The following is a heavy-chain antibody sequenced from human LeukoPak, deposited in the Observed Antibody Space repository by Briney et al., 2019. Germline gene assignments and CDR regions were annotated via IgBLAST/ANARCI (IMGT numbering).Heavy chain of an antibody. CDR2: IYYSGST. D-gene: IGHD3-22*01. Sequence: PSEALSLTCTVSGGSISSTSYYWGWIRQPPGKGLEWIGTIYYSGSTYYNPSLKSRVTISVDTSKNQSSLNLSSVTAADTAVYYCARWHYDSSGYYLFDYWGQGTLVTVSS. V-gene: IGHV4-39*07. CDR1: GGSISSTSYY. CDR3: ARWHYDSSGYYLFDY. J-gene: IGHJ4*02.